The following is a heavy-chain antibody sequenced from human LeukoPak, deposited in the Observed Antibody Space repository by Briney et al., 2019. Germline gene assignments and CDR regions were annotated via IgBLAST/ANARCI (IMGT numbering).Heavy chain of an antibody. V-gene: IGHV1-8*03. CDR3: ARGVGYCSGGSCYDYYYYYMDV. CDR2: MNPNSGNT. Sequence: ASVKVSCKASGYTFTSYDINWVRQATGQGLEWMGWMNPNSGNTGYAQKFQGRVTITRNTSISTAYMELSSLRSEDTAVYYCARGVGYCSGGSCYDYYYYYMDVWGKGTTVTVSS. D-gene: IGHD2-15*01. CDR1: GYTFTSYD. J-gene: IGHJ6*03.